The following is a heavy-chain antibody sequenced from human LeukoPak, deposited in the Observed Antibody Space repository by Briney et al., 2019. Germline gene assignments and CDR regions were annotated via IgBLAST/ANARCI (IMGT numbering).Heavy chain of an antibody. CDR2: ISGSGAST. CDR1: GFTFSTNA. J-gene: IGHJ4*02. Sequence: QPGGSLRLSCATSGFTFSTNAMSWVRQAPGKGLEWISGISGSGASTYYADSVTGRFTISRDNSRNTLYLQMNSLRGDDTAVYYCAKDVGKWESLHFFDYWGQGTLVTVSS. CDR3: AKDVGKWESLHFFDY. V-gene: IGHV3-23*01. D-gene: IGHD1-26*01.